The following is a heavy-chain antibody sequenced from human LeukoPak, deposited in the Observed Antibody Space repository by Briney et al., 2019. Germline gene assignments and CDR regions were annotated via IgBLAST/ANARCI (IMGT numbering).Heavy chain of an antibody. J-gene: IGHJ5*02. V-gene: IGHV4-4*07. Sequence: SETLSLTCTVSGGPISSYYWSWIRQPAGKGLESIGRIYTSGSTNYNPSLKSRVTMSVDTSKNQFSLKLSSVTAADTAVYHCARRLPGFLVRGVLNGNWFDPWGQGILVTVSS. D-gene: IGHD3-10*01. CDR1: GGPISSYY. CDR2: IYTSGST. CDR3: ARRLPGFLVRGVLNGNWFDP.